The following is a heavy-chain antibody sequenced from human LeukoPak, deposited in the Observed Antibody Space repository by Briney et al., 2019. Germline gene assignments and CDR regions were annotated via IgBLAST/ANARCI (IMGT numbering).Heavy chain of an antibody. J-gene: IGHJ4*02. D-gene: IGHD3-22*01. CDR3: ARALSRDYYDSSGYDY. Sequence: SETLSLTCTVSGGSISSSSYYWGWIRQHPGKGLEWIGYIYYSGSTYYNPSLKSRVTISADTSKNQFSLKLSSVTAADTAVYYCARALSRDYYDSSGYDYWGQGTLVTVSS. V-gene: IGHV4-31*03. CDR1: GGSISSSSYY. CDR2: IYYSGST.